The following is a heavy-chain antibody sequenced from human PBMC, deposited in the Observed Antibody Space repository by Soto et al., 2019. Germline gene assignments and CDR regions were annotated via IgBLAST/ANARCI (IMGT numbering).Heavy chain of an antibody. D-gene: IGHD5-12*01. CDR3: ARESGGATATLDYYYFYMDV. CDR1: GDSFNDYY. J-gene: IGHJ6*03. CDR2: INPNGGAT. Sequence: VQLAQSGAEVKKPGASVKVSCKTSGDSFNDYYIHWVRHAPGQGLEWMGWINPNGGATKYAQKFQGRVTVTRDASIRTVYMELSRLRSDGTAVYYCARESGGATATLDYYYFYMDVRGKGTRVTVSS. V-gene: IGHV1-2*02.